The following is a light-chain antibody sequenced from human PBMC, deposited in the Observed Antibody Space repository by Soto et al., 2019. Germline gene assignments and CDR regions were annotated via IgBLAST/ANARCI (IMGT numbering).Light chain of an antibody. J-gene: IGLJ1*01. CDR1: SSDVGGYND. V-gene: IGLV2-14*01. CDR2: EVS. Sequence: QSALPQPASVSGSPGASITISCTGTSSDVGGYNDVSWYQQHPGKAPKLMIYEVSNRPSGVSNRFAGSKSGNTASLTISGLQAEDEADYYCCSYTGSSALVYVFGTGTKLTVL. CDR3: CSYTGSSALVYV.